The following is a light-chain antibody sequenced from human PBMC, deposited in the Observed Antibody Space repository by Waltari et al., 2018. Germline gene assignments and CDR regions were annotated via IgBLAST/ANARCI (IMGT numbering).Light chain of an antibody. CDR1: RSNIGNNY. Sequence: QSVLTQPPSASGTPGQRVTISCSGSRSNIGNNYVYWYQPLPGTAPKLLIYRNNQLPSGVPDRFSGSKSGTSASLAISWLRSEDEAEYYCAAWDDSLSGRVFGGGTKVTVL. J-gene: IGLJ3*02. CDR3: AAWDDSLSGRV. CDR2: RNN. V-gene: IGLV1-47*01.